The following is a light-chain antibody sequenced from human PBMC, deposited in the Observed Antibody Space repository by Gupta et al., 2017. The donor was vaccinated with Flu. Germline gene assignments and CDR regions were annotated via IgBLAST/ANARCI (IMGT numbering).Light chain of an antibody. Sequence: PAISLSPPGESTARSCRASQSVSSYLLAWQQKKPEQPRRLIIYGATRSAGGPAACFGGGAGTKDFTLTSSILEDEVCAEYYRQEYSYSRTFGQGTKVEIK. CDR1: QSVSSYL. V-gene: IGKV3-20*01. CDR3: QEYSYSRT. J-gene: IGKJ1*01. CDR2: GAT.